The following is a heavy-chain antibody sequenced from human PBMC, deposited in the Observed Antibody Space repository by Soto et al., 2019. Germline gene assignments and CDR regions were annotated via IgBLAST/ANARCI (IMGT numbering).Heavy chain of an antibody. CDR3: ASAPTMRGAYVDY. CDR2: INPSDRTT. V-gene: IGHV1-46*01. J-gene: IGHJ4*02. Sequence: ASVKVSCKTSGYSFTSYYIHWVRQAPRQGLEWMGIINPSDRTTYYAQKFQGRVTMTSDTPTSTVYMELSSLRSEDTAVYYCASAPTMRGAYVDYWGQGALVTVSS. CDR1: GYSFTSYY.